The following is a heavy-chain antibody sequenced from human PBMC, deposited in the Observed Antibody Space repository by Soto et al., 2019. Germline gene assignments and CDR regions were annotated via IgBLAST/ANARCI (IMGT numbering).Heavy chain of an antibody. CDR1: GFTFSSYG. CDR2: ISYDGSNK. V-gene: IGHV3-30*18. CDR3: AKSGAAAGTIDY. Sequence: GGSLRLSCAASGFTFSSYGMHWVRQAPGKGLEWVAVISYDGSNKYYADSVKGRFTISRDNSKNTLYLQMNSLRAEDTAVYYCAKSGAAAGTIDYWGQGTLVTVSS. J-gene: IGHJ4*02. D-gene: IGHD6-13*01.